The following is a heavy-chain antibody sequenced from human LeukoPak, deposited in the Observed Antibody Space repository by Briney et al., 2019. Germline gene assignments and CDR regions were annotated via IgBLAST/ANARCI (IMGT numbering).Heavy chain of an antibody. J-gene: IGHJ4*02. V-gene: IGHV3-23*01. CDR1: GFAFSRYA. D-gene: IGHD6-19*01. CDR3: IPVAGTGFDY. Sequence: PGGSLRLSCAASGFAFSRYAMTWVRQAPGKGLEWVSAISGSGGSTYYADSVKGRFTISRDNSKNTLFLQMNSLRAEDTAVYYGIPVAGTGFDYWGQGTLVTVPS. CDR2: ISGSGGST.